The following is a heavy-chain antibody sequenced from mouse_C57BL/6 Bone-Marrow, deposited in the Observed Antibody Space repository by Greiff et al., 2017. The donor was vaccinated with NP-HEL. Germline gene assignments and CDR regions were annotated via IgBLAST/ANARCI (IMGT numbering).Heavy chain of an antibody. CDR1: GFTFNTYA. Sequence: EVQGVESGGGLVQPKGSLKLSCAASGFTFNTYAMHWVRQAPGKGLEWVARIRSKSSNYATYYADSVKDRFTISRDDSQSMLYLQMNNLKTEDTAMYYCVRDRKIYYDYDGFAYWGQGTLVTVSA. J-gene: IGHJ3*01. CDR3: VRDRKIYYDYDGFAY. V-gene: IGHV10-3*01. CDR2: IRSKSSNYAT. D-gene: IGHD2-4*01.